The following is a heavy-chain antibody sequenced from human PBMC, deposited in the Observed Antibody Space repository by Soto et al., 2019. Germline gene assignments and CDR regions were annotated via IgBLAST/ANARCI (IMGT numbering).Heavy chain of an antibody. CDR2: IWMDGSNK. J-gene: IGHJ5*02. CDR1: GFTFSNYG. V-gene: IGHV3-33*01. Sequence: QVQLVESGGGVVQPGRSLRLSCAASGFTFSNYGMHWVRQAPGKGLEWVAVIWMDGSNKYYADSVKGRFTISRDNSKNTLYLQMPSLRAEDTAVSLCARVGITATTLRGFVLWGQGTLVTVSS. CDR3: ARVGITATTLRGFVL. D-gene: IGHD1-1*01.